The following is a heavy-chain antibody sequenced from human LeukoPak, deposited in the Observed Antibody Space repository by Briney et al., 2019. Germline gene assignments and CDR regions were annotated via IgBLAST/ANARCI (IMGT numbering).Heavy chain of an antibody. J-gene: IGHJ3*02. Sequence: PGRSLRLSCAVSGFTFSNYGMHWVRQAPGKGLELVTVISYDGSNTYYADSVKGRFTISRDNSKNTLNLQMNSLRAEDTGVYDCAKDRQKQIVVETPGLAAFDIWGQGTKVTVSS. CDR2: ISYDGSNT. V-gene: IGHV3-30*18. D-gene: IGHD2-21*02. CDR1: GFTFSNYG. CDR3: AKDRQKQIVVETPGLAAFDI.